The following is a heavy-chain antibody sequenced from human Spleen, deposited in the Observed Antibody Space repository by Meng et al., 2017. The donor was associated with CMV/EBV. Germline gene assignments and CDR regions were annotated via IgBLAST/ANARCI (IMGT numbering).Heavy chain of an antibody. J-gene: IGHJ4*02. CDR3: AKNCDSRGYCPDY. Sequence: GGSLRLSCAASGFTFSDDYMSWVRQAPGKGLEWVSVIYSDGSITYYADSVKGRFTISRDNSKNTLYLQMNSLRAEDTAVYYCAKNCDSRGYCPDYWGQGTLVTVSS. V-gene: IGHV3-23*03. D-gene: IGHD3-22*01. CDR1: GFTFSDDY. CDR2: IYSDGSIT.